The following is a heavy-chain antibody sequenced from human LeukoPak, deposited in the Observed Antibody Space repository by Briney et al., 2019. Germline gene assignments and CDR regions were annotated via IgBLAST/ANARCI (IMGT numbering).Heavy chain of an antibody. CDR3: ASGVLWDFWSGYYYYYYMDV. CDR1: GFTFSSYS. V-gene: IGHV3-21*01. Sequence: GGSLRLSCAASGFTFSSYSMNWVRQAPGKGLEGVSSISSSSSYIYYADSVKGRFTISRDNAKNSVYLQMNSLRAEDTAVYYCASGVLWDFWSGYYYYYYMDVWGKGTTVTVSS. D-gene: IGHD3-3*01. J-gene: IGHJ6*03. CDR2: ISSSSSYI.